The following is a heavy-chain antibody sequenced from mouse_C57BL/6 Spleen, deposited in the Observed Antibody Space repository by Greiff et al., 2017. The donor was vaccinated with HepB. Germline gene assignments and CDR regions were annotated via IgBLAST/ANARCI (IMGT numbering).Heavy chain of an antibody. CDR2: IDPENGDT. Sequence: VQLQQSGAELVRPGASVKLSCTASGFNIKDDYMHWVKQRPEQGLEWIGWIDPENGDTEYASKFQGKATITADTSSNTAYVQLSSLTSEDTAVYYCTTGQLRPWFAYWGQGTLVTVSA. CDR3: TTGQLRPWFAY. CDR1: GFNIKDDY. V-gene: IGHV14-4*01. D-gene: IGHD3-2*02. J-gene: IGHJ3*01.